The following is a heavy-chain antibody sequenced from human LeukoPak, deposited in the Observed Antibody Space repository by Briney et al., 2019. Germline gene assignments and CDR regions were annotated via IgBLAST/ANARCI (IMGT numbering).Heavy chain of an antibody. CDR3: ARDGLGRYSGSYLRSYYHYGLDV. J-gene: IGHJ6*02. V-gene: IGHV1-18*01. CDR2: ISAYNGDT. D-gene: IGHD1-26*01. CDR1: GYTFTSYG. Sequence: GASVKVSCKASGYTFTSYGISWMRQAPGQGLEWMGWISAYNGDTNYAQKLQGRVTMTTDTSTSTAYMELGSLRSDDTAVYYCARDGLGRYSGSYLRSYYHYGLDVWGLGTTVTVSS.